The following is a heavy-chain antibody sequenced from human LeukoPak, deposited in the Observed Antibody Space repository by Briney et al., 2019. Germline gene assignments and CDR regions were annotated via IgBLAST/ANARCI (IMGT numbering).Heavy chain of an antibody. V-gene: IGHV3-74*03. CDR1: GFTFRSYW. D-gene: IGHD5-24*01. J-gene: IGHJ4*02. CDR2: INGDGGTT. Sequence: AGGSLRLSCAASGFTFRSYWMHWVRQAPGKGLVWVSHINGDGGTTTYADSVKGRFTISRDNAKNTLYLQMNSLRAEDTAVFYCARSNNYGFDYWGQGTLVTASS. CDR3: ARSNNYGFDY.